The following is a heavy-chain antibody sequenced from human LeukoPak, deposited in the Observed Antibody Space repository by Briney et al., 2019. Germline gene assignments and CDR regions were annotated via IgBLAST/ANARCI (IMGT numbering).Heavy chain of an antibody. Sequence: PSETLSLTCAVYGGSFSGYYWSWIRQPPGKGLEWIGEINHSGSTNYNPSLKSRVTISVDTSKNQFSLKLSSVTAADTVVYYCARGVSIAAAAPAADAFDIWGQGTMVTVSS. V-gene: IGHV4-34*01. CDR3: ARGVSIAAAAPAADAFDI. CDR2: INHSGST. J-gene: IGHJ3*02. CDR1: GGSFSGYY. D-gene: IGHD6-13*01.